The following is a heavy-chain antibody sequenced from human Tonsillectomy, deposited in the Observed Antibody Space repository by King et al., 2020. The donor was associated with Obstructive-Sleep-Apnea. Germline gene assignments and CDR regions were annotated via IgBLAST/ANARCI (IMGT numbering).Heavy chain of an antibody. D-gene: IGHD3-9*01. CDR1: GGSISSSSYY. CDR2: IYNSGST. J-gene: IGHJ6*02. Sequence: QLQESGPGLVKPSETLSLTCTVSGGSISSSSYYWGWIRQPPGKGLEWIGSIYNSGSTYYNPSLKSRVTISVDTSKNQFSLKLSSVTAADTAVYYCAGIPYDILTDLLSTHGDYYDMDVWGQGTTVTVSS. V-gene: IGHV4-39*07. CDR3: AGIPYDILTDLLSTHGDYYDMDV.